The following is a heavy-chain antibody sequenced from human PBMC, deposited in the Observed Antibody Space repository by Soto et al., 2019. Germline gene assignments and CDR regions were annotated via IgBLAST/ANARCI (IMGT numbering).Heavy chain of an antibody. CDR1: GGSISSRSYY. J-gene: IGHJ4*02. D-gene: IGHD6-13*01. V-gene: IGHV4-39*01. CDR2: IYYSGST. Sequence: QLQLQESGPGLVKPSETLSLTCTGSGGSISSRSYYWGWIRQPPGKGLERIGSIYYSGSTYYNPSLTSRGTISVATSKNQFSLGLGSVTAADTAVYYCARANWIEAAGPFAYWCQGTLVTDSS. CDR3: ARANWIEAAGPFAY.